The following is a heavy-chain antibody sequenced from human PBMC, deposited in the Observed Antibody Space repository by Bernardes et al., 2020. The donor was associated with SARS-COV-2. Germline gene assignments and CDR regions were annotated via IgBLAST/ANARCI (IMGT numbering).Heavy chain of an antibody. CDR2: ISSSSSTI. CDR1: GFTFSSYS. V-gene: IGHV3-48*04. CDR3: ARDSSIFGVVTYYFDY. J-gene: IGHJ4*02. D-gene: IGHD3-3*01. Sequence: SLSLSCAASGFTFSSYSMNWVRQAPGKGLEWVSYISSSSSTIYYADSVKGRFTISRDNAKNSLYLQMNSLRAEDTAVYYCARDSSIFGVVTYYFDYWGQGTLVTVSS.